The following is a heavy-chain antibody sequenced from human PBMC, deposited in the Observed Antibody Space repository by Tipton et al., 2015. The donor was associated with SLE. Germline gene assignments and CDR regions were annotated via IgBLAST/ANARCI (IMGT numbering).Heavy chain of an antibody. CDR2: IYYSGST. J-gene: IGHJ1*01. CDR3: ARARQGGAEYFEH. Sequence: LRLSCTVSGGSISSYYWSWIRQPPGKGLEWIGYIYYSGSTNYNPSLKSRVTISVDTSKNQFSLKLSSVTAADTAVYYCARARQGGAEYFEHWGQGTLVTVSS. D-gene: IGHD1-26*01. V-gene: IGHV4-59*01. CDR1: GGSISSYY.